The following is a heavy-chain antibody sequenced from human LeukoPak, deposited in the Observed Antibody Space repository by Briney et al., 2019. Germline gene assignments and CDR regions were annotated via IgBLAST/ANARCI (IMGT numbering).Heavy chain of an antibody. CDR3: ARDGATSRFKGYFDY. J-gene: IGHJ4*02. Sequence: GGSLRLSCAASGFTLSSYAMHWVRQAPGKGLEWVAVISYDGSNKYYADSVKGRFTISRDNSKNTLYLQMNSLRAEDTAVYYCARDGATSRFKGYFDYWGQGTLVTVSS. CDR1: GFTLSSYA. V-gene: IGHV3-30-3*01. D-gene: IGHD1-26*01. CDR2: ISYDGSNK.